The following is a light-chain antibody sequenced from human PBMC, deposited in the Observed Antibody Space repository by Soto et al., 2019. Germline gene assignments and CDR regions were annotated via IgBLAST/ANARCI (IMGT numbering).Light chain of an antibody. CDR3: QQFYNWPRT. CDR1: QSVSSN. V-gene: IGKV3-15*01. CDR2: GAS. Sequence: EIVMTQSPCTLSVSPGERATLSCRASQSVSSNLAWYQQKPGQAPRLLIYGASTRATGIPATFSGSGSETEFTLTISSLQSEDFAVYYCQQFYNWPRTFGQGTKVEIK. J-gene: IGKJ1*01.